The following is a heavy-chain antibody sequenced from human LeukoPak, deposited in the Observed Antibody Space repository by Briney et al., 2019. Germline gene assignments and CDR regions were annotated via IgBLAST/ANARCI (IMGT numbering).Heavy chain of an antibody. CDR1: GFTFDDYA. V-gene: IGHV3-9*01. Sequence: GGSLRLSCAASGFTFDDYAMHWVRQAPGKGLEWVSGISWNSGSIGYADSVKGRFTISRDNAKNSLYLQMNSLRAEDTAVYYCARGPYYYGSGSYPIAYFDYWGQGTLVTVSS. CDR2: ISWNSGSI. CDR3: ARGPYYYGSGSYPIAYFDY. J-gene: IGHJ4*02. D-gene: IGHD3-10*01.